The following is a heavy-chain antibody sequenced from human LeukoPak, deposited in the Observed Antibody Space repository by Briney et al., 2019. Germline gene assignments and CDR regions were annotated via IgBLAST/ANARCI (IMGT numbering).Heavy chain of an antibody. D-gene: IGHD5-18*01. CDR1: GGSISSGGYS. V-gene: IGHV4-30-2*01. CDR2: IYHSGST. J-gene: IGHJ4*02. Sequence: PSQTLSLTCAVSGGSISSGGYSWSWIRHPPGKGLEWMGYIYHSGSTYYNPSLKSRVTISVDRSKNQFSLKLSSVTAADTAVYYCAREGYSYGHFDYWGQGTLVTVSS. CDR3: AREGYSYGHFDY.